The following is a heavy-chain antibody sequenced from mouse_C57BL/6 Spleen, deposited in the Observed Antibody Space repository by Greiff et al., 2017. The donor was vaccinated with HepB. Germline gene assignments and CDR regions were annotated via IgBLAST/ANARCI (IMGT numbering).Heavy chain of an antibody. CDR3: ARDGGYGGYAMDY. CDR1: GFTFSDFY. Sequence: VNLVESGGGLVQSGRSLRLSCATPGFTFSDFYMVWVRQAPGKGLEWIAASRNKANDYITEYSASVKGRFIVSRDTSQSILYLQMNALRAEDTAIYDCARDGGYGGYAMDYWGEGTSVTVSS. D-gene: IGHD2-2*01. J-gene: IGHJ4*01. CDR2: SRNKANDYIT. V-gene: IGHV7-1*01.